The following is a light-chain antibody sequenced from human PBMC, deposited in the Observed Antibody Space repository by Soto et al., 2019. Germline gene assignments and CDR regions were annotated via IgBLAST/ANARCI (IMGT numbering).Light chain of an antibody. V-gene: IGLV1-40*01. CDR3: QSYDSSLSVV. Sequence: QSVLTQPPSVSGAPGQRVTISCTRNSSNIGAGYDVHWYQQLPGTAPKLLIYGNSNRPSGVPDRFSGSKSGTSASLAITGLQAEDEADYYCQSYDSSLSVVFGGGTQLTVL. CDR2: GNS. CDR1: SSNIGAGYD. J-gene: IGLJ2*01.